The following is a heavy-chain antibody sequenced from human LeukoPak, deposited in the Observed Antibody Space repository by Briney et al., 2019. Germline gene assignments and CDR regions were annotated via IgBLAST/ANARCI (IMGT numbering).Heavy chain of an antibody. CDR2: INPNSGGT. V-gene: IGHV1-2*02. CDR3: ARGEGRIDYGDYAYYFDY. D-gene: IGHD4-17*01. Sequence: ASVKVSCKASGYTFTGYYMHWVRQAPGQGLEWMVWINPNSGGTNYAQKFQGRVTMTRDTSISTAYMELSRLRADDTAVYYWARGEGRIDYGDYAYYFDYWGQGTLVTVSS. J-gene: IGHJ4*02. CDR1: GYTFTGYY.